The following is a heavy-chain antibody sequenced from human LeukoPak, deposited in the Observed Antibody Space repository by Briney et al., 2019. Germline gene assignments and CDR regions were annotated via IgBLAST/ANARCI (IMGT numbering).Heavy chain of an antibody. V-gene: IGHV4-59*01. Sequence: SETLSLTCTVSGGSISSYYWSWIRQPPGKGLEWIGYIYYSGSTNYNPSLKSRVTISVDTSKNQFSLKLSSVTAADTAVYYCARADIVATMGDYVWGSYRPGAFDIWGQGTMVTVSS. CDR1: GGSISSYY. J-gene: IGHJ3*02. D-gene: IGHD3-16*02. CDR2: IYYSGST. CDR3: ARADIVATMGDYVWGSYRPGAFDI.